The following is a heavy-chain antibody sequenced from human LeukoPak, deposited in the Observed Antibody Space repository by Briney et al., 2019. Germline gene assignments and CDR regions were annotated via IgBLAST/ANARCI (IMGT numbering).Heavy chain of an antibody. J-gene: IGHJ4*02. CDR3: ARGYYDSSGYYSY. D-gene: IGHD3-22*01. CDR2: ISSSSSYI. Sequence: PGGSLRLSCAASGFTFSSYSMSWVRQAPGKGLEWVSSISSSSSYIYYADSVKGRFTISRDNAKNSLYLQMNILRAEDTAVYYCARGYYDSSGYYSYWGQGTLVTVSS. CDR1: GFTFSSYS. V-gene: IGHV3-21*01.